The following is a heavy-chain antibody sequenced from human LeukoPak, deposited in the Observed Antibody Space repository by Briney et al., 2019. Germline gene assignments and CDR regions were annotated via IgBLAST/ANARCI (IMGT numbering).Heavy chain of an antibody. Sequence: ASVKVSCKASGYTFTGYYMHWVRQAPGQGLEWMGWFNPNSGGTNNAQKFQGRVTMTRDTSISTAYMELSRLRSDDTAVYYCARWGVSYEAQPWEYWGQGTLVTVSS. CDR3: ARWGVSYEAQPWEY. J-gene: IGHJ4*02. CDR2: FNPNSGGT. V-gene: IGHV1-2*02. D-gene: IGHD5-12*01. CDR1: GYTFTGYY.